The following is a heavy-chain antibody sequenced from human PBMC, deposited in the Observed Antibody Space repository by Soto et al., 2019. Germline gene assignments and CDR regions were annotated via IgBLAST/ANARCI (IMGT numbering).Heavy chain of an antibody. J-gene: IGHJ6*02. Sequence: PGGSLRLSCAASGFTFSSYSMNWVRQAPGKGLEWVSYISSSSSTIYYADSVKGRFTISRDNAKNSLYLQMNSLRDEDTAVYYCARKGYCSSTSCYGGAMDVWGQGTTVTGLL. CDR2: ISSSSSTI. D-gene: IGHD2-2*01. CDR1: GFTFSSYS. CDR3: ARKGYCSSTSCYGGAMDV. V-gene: IGHV3-48*02.